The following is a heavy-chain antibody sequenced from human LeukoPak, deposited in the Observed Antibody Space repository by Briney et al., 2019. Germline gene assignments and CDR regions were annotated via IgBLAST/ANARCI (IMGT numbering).Heavy chain of an antibody. Sequence: AGGSLRPSCAASGFTFSSYEMNWVRQAPGKGLEWVSYITSSGSTIYYADSVKGRFTISRDNAKNSLYLQMNSLRAEDTAVYYCAIPTYYYDSSGQGYWGQGTLVTVSS. CDR3: AIPTYYYDSSGQGY. V-gene: IGHV3-48*03. CDR2: ITSSGSTI. D-gene: IGHD3-22*01. CDR1: GFTFSSYE. J-gene: IGHJ4*02.